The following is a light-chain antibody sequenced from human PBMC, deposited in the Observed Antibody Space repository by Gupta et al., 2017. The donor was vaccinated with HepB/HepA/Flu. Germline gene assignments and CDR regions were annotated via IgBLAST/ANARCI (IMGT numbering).Light chain of an antibody. Sequence: SQLPSVTVSPGQTVSISRSGDKLEDKYVSWYQQRPGQSPVLVIFKDIKRPSETPERFSGSNSGNTATLTIGGAQALDEADYFCQAWDGSAAVFGAGTKVTVL. CDR3: QAWDGSAAV. CDR1: KLEDKY. J-gene: IGLJ1*01. CDR2: KDI. V-gene: IGLV3-1*01.